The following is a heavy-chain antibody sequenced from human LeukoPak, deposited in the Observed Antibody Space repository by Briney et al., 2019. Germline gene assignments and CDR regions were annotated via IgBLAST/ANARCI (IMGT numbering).Heavy chain of an antibody. CDR3: ARVGRSRGSLPNYYYYMDV. CDR1: GDIFNSYS. V-gene: IGHV1-69*05. CDR2: IIPMFGSA. Sequence: ASVKVSCKASGDIFNSYSISWVRQAPGQGLEWMGGIIPMFGSANYAQKFQGRVTITTDQSTSTAYMELSSLSSEDTAVYYCARVGRSRGSLPNYYYYMDVWGKGTTVTVS. J-gene: IGHJ6*03. D-gene: IGHD1-26*01.